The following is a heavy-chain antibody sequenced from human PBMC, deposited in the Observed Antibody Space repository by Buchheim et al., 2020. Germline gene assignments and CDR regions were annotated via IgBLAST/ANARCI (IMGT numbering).Heavy chain of an antibody. D-gene: IGHD1-1*01. Sequence: QVQLVESGGGVVQPGRSLRLSCAASGFTFSSYGMHWVRQAPGKGLEWVAVISYDGSNKYYADSVKGRFTISRDNSKNTLYLQMNSLRAEDTAGYYCAKTTGKSVNGLPNWGQGTL. CDR2: ISYDGSNK. CDR3: AKTTGKSVNGLPN. V-gene: IGHV3-30*18. J-gene: IGHJ4*02. CDR1: GFTFSSYG.